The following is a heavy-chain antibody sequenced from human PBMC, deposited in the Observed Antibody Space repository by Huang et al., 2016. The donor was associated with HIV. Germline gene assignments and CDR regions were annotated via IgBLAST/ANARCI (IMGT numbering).Heavy chain of an antibody. D-gene: IGHD1-26*01. CDR2: ISYDGSNK. CDR3: AKDGADEEWDIDY. J-gene: IGHJ4*02. CDR1: GFSFSTYG. V-gene: IGHV3-30*18. Sequence: VQLVESGGGVVQPGRSLRLACAASGFSFSTYGLPWVRPALGKGLEWVAVISYDGSNKYYAHSVKGRVTISRDTAENKVYLQMNSLRHEDTAVYYCAKDGADEEWDIDYWGQGTLVTVSS.